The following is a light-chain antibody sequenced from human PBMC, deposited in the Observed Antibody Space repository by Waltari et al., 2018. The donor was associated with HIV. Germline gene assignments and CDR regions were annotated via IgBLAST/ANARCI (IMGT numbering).Light chain of an antibody. CDR2: AAF. Sequence: DIQVTQSPSSLSASVGDRVTITCRASQAISNSLAWYQQKPGKPPKLLIYAAFRLDTGVPSRFSGSGSGTDYTLTITGLQPEDFATYICQQYYSTLRLTFGGGTKVEI. CDR3: QQYYSTLRLT. V-gene: IGKV1-NL1*01. CDR1: QAISNS. J-gene: IGKJ4*01.